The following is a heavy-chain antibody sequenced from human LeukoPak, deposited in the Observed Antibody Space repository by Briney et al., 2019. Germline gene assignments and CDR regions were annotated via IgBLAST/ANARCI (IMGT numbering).Heavy chain of an antibody. D-gene: IGHD2-2*01. CDR3: ARDRYPFIVVVPAEYYGMDV. J-gene: IGHJ6*02. V-gene: IGHV1-2*02. CDR2: INPNSGGT. Sequence: ASVKVSCKASGYTFTGYYMHWVRQAPGQGLEWMGWINPNSGGTNYAQKLQGRVTMTTDTSTSTAYMELRSLRSDDTAVYYCARDRYPFIVVVPAEYYGMDVWGQGTTVTVSS. CDR1: GYTFTGYY.